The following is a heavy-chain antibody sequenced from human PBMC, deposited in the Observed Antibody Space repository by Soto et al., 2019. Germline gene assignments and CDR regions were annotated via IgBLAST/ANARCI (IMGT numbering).Heavy chain of an antibody. Sequence: SETLSLTCTVSGGSFSRHYWSWIRQPPGKGLEYIGSIYYSGNTNYNPSLKSRVTISVDTSKNQFSLNLSSVTAADTAVYFCARNLYGGPYYFDSWGLGTLVTVSS. J-gene: IGHJ4*02. CDR1: GGSFSRHY. CDR3: ARNLYGGPYYFDS. CDR2: IYYSGNT. V-gene: IGHV4-59*11. D-gene: IGHD5-12*01.